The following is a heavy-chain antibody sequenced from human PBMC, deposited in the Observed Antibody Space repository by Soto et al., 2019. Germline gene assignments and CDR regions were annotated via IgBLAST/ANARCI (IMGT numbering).Heavy chain of an antibody. Sequence: GESLKISCAASGFTFSNAWMSWVRQAPGKGLEWVGRIKSKTDGGTTDYAEPVKDRITISRDDSKNTLYLQMNSLKTEDTAVYYCSTVPLRYFDCLFQGDAFDIWGQGTMVTVSS. CDR1: GFTFSNAW. CDR2: IKSKTDGGTT. J-gene: IGHJ3*02. V-gene: IGHV3-15*01. D-gene: IGHD3-9*01. CDR3: STVPLRYFDCLFQGDAFDI.